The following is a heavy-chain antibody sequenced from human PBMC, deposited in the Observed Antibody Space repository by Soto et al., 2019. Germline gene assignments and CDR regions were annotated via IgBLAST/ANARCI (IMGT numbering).Heavy chain of an antibody. J-gene: IGHJ4*02. Sequence: QVQLQESGPGLVKPSETLSLTCTVSGGSVSSGSYYWSWIRQPPGKGLEWIGYIYYSGSTNYNPSLTSRVTISVATSKNQFSLKLSSVTAADTAVYYCASSPGAYCGGDCYPSTNYSFAYWGQGTLVTVSS. D-gene: IGHD2-21*02. CDR1: GGSVSSGSYY. V-gene: IGHV4-61*01. CDR2: IYYSGST. CDR3: ASSPGAYCGGDCYPSTNYSFAY.